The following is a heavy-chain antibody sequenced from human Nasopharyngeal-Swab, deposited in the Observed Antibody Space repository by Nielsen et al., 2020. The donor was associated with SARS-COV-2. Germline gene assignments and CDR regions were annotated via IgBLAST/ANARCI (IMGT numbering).Heavy chain of an antibody. CDR2: IYYNGNT. CDR1: GASIAYSTFY. V-gene: IGHV4-39*01. CDR3: VRSSSWYYFDY. J-gene: IGHJ4*02. D-gene: IGHD6-13*01. Sequence: SETLSLTCTVSGASIAYSTFYWGWIRQPPGKGLEWIGNIYYNGNTYQIPSLKSRLTISVDKSKNQFSLQLSSVTAADTAVYYCVRSSSWYYFDYWAQGTQVTVSS.